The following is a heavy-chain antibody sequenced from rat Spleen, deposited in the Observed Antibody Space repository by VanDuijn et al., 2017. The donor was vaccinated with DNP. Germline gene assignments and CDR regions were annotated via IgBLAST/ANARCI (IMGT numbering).Heavy chain of an antibody. CDR3: ALNWFAY. Sequence: QVQLKESGPVLVQASETLSLTCTVSGFSLTSYDVHWVRQPPGKGLEWMGAIWSGGSTDYNSALKSRLSISRDTSKSQVFLKMNSLQTEDTAMYFCALNWFAYWGQGTLVTVSS. CDR2: IWSGGST. J-gene: IGHJ3*01. CDR1: GFSLTSYD. V-gene: IGHV2-70*01.